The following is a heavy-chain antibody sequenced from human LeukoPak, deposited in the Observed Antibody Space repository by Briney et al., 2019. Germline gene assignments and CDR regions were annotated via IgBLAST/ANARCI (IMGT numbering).Heavy chain of an antibody. Sequence: TSETLPLTCTVSGGSISSYYWSWIRQPPGKGLEWIGYIYYSGSTNYNPSLKSRVTISVDTSKNQFSLKLSSVTAADTAVYYCARARGAARPGDFDYWGQGTLVTVSS. D-gene: IGHD6-6*01. CDR1: GGSISSYY. V-gene: IGHV4-59*01. J-gene: IGHJ4*02. CDR3: ARARGAARPGDFDY. CDR2: IYYSGST.